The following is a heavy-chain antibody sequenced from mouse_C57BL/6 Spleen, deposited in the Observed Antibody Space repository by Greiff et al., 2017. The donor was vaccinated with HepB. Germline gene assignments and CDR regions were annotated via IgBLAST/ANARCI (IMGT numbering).Heavy chain of an antibody. CDR2: INPSNGGT. J-gene: IGHJ2*01. CDR1: GYTFTSYW. Sequence: QVQLKESGTELVKPGASVKLSCKASGYTFTSYWMHWVKQRPGQGLEWIGNINPSNGGTNYNEKFKSKATLTVDKSSSTAYMQLSSLTSEDSAVYYCARKGSGYYFDYWGQGTTLTVSS. V-gene: IGHV1-53*01. D-gene: IGHD3-2*02. CDR3: ARKGSGYYFDY.